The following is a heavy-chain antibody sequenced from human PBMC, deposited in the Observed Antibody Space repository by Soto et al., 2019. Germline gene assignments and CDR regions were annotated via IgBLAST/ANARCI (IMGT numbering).Heavy chain of an antibody. V-gene: IGHV3-21*01. D-gene: IGHD3-3*01. CDR1: GFTFSSYS. CDR3: ARYDFWSGYNWFDP. CDR2: ISSSSSYI. Sequence: GGSLRLSCAASGFTFSSYSMNWVRQAPGKGLEWVSSISSSSSYIYYADSVKGRFTISRDNAKNSLYLQMNSLRAEDMAVYYCARYDFWSGYNWFDPWGQGTLVTV. J-gene: IGHJ5*02.